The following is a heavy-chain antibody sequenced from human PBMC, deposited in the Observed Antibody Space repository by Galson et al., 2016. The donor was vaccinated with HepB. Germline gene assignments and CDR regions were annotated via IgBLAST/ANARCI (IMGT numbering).Heavy chain of an antibody. V-gene: IGHV1-2*02. D-gene: IGHD3-10*01. CDR2: INPNRGGT. Sequence: SVKVSCKASGYSFTAYYVHWVRQAPGQGLEWMGWINPNRGGTNYAQNFQGRVTMTRDTSISTAFMELSGLTSDDTALYYCASAHSAWFRNTARFDYWGQGTLVTVSS. CDR3: ASAHSAWFRNTARFDY. J-gene: IGHJ4*02. CDR1: GYSFTAYY.